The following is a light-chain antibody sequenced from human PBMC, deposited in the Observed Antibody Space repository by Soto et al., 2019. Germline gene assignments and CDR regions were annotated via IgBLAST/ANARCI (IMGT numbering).Light chain of an antibody. CDR2: AAS. CDR3: QQSYSTPRT. CDR1: QSISTY. Sequence: DLQMTQSPSSLSASVGDRVTITGRASQSISTYLNWYQQKVGKAPKLLIYAASSLQRGVPSRFSGSGSGTDFTLTISSLQPEDFATYYCQQSYSTPRTFGQGTKLEIK. V-gene: IGKV1-39*01. J-gene: IGKJ2*02.